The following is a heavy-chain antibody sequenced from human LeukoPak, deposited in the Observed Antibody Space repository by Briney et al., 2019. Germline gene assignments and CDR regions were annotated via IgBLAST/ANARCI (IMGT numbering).Heavy chain of an antibody. CDR3: ARVLSVRDPASGLNLGY. J-gene: IGHJ4*02. Sequence: ASVKVSCKASGYTFTSYAMNWVRQAPGQGLEWMGWINTNTGNPTYAQGFTGRFVFSLDTSVSTAYLQISSLKAEDTAVYYCARVLSVRDPASGLNLGYWGQGTLVTVSS. CDR1: GYTFTSYA. CDR2: INTNTGNP. D-gene: IGHD1-14*01. V-gene: IGHV7-4-1*02.